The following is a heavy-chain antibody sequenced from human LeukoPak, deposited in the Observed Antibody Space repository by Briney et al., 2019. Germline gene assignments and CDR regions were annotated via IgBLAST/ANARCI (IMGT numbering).Heavy chain of an antibody. CDR3: ATPKVYGSGSYSPRYYYYGMDV. CDR2: FDPEDGET. V-gene: IGHV1-24*01. D-gene: IGHD3-10*01. Sequence: ASVKVSCKVSGYTLTELSMLWVRQAPGKGLEWLGGFDPEDGETIYAQKFQGRVTMTEDTSTDTAYMELSSLRSEDTAVYYCATPKVYGSGSYSPRYYYYGMDVWGQGTTVTVSS. CDR1: GYTLTELS. J-gene: IGHJ6*02.